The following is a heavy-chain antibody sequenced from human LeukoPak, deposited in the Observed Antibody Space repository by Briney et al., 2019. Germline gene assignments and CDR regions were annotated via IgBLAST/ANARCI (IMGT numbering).Heavy chain of an antibody. J-gene: IGHJ4*02. CDR3: ARGPVFPVDYGDYYFDY. D-gene: IGHD4-17*01. V-gene: IGHV3-21*06. Sequence: GGSLRLSCAASGFIFSTYSMNWVRQAPGKGLEWVSCISSGSSYIYYADSVKGRFTISRDNAKNSLYLQMNSLRAEDTAVYYCARGPVFPVDYGDYYFDYWGQGTLVTVSS. CDR2: ISSGSSYI. CDR1: GFIFSTYS.